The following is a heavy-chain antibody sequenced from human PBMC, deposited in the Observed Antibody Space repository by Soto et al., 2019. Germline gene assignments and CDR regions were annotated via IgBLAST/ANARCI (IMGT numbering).Heavy chain of an antibody. CDR1: GFTFSSYD. Sequence: GGSLRLSCAASGFTFSSYDMHWVRQATGKGLEWVSAIGTAGDTYYPGSVKGRFTISRENAKNSLYLQMNSLRAEDTAVYYCARVFKHPFTQTSYGMDVWGQGTTVTVSS. J-gene: IGHJ6*02. CDR2: IGTAGDT. CDR3: ARVFKHPFTQTSYGMDV. V-gene: IGHV3-13*01. D-gene: IGHD2-2*01.